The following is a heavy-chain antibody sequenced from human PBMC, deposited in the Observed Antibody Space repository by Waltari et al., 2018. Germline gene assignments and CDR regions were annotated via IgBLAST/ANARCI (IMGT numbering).Heavy chain of an antibody. V-gene: IGHV4-39*07. CDR2: IYYSGST. Sequence: QLQLQESGPGLVKPSETLSLTCTVSGGSISSSSYYWGWIRQPPGKGLEWIGSIYYSGSTYYNPSLKSRVTISVDTSKNQFSLKLSSVTAADTAVYYCARHLRFLEWLVFDPWGQGTLVTVSS. J-gene: IGHJ5*02. D-gene: IGHD3-3*01. CDR1: GGSISSSSYY. CDR3: ARHLRFLEWLVFDP.